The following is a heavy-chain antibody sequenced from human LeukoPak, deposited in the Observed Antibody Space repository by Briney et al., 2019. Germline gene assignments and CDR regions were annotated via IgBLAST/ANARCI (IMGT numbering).Heavy chain of an antibody. CDR3: AKDGGGYALGH. J-gene: IGHJ4*02. V-gene: IGHV3-30*02. Sequence: QAGGSLRLSCAASGFTFSNYGMPWVRRAPGKGLEWLTFIRHDASDEYYADSVKGRFTTSRDNSKYTLYLQMNSLRADDTAIYYCAKDGGGYALGHWGQGTLVTVSS. CDR1: GFTFSNYG. CDR2: IRHDASDE. D-gene: IGHD3-16*01.